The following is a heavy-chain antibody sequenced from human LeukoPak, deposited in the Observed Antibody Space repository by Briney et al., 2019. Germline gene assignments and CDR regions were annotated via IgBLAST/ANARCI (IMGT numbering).Heavy chain of an antibody. CDR1: GYTFTDYY. J-gene: IGHJ4*02. CDR3: ARDMGRYSGYDYDY. D-gene: IGHD5-12*01. V-gene: IGHV1-2*02. Sequence: ASVTVSCKPSGYTFTDYYLHWVRQAPGQGLEWVGWIHPKTDATHHAQKFQGRLTMTRDTSINTVYMELTRLRSDDTAVYYCARDMGRYSGYDYDYWGQGTLVTASS. CDR2: IHPKTDAT.